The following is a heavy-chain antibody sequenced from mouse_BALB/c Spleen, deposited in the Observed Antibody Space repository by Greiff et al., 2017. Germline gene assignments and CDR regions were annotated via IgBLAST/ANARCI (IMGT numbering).Heavy chain of an antibody. V-gene: IGHV14-3*02. CDR2: IDPANGNT. CDR1: GFNIKDSY. D-gene: IGHD2-1*01. Sequence: EVQGVESGAELVKPGASVKLSCTASGFNIKDSYMHWVKQRPEQGLEWIGRIDPANGNTKYDPKFQGKATITADTSSNTAYLQLSSLTSEDTAVYYCARPDGNYVPYAMDYWGQGTSVTVSS. CDR3: ARPDGNYVPYAMDY. J-gene: IGHJ4*01.